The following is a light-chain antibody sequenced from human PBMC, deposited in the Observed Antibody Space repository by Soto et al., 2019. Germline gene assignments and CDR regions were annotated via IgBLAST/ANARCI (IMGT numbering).Light chain of an antibody. Sequence: PGERVTLSCRASQSVSSSYLTWYQRKPGQAPRLLIYGASTRATSIPARFSGSGSGTDFTLTISSLQPEDFAVYYCQQYNNWPPFGQGTKVDIK. CDR2: GAS. CDR1: QSVSSSY. J-gene: IGKJ1*01. V-gene: IGKV3D-7*01. CDR3: QQYNNWPP.